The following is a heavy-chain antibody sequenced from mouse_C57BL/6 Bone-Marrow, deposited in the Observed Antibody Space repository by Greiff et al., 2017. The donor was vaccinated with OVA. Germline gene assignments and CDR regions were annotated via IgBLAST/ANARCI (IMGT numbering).Heavy chain of an antibody. Sequence: EVQVVESGGDLVKPGGSLKLSCAASGFTFSSYGMSWVRQTPDKRLEWVATISSGGSYTYYPDSVKGRFTISRDNAKNTLYLQMSSLKSEDTAMYYCARHELRYYWYFDVWGTGTTVTVSS. CDR1: GFTFSSYG. D-gene: IGHD1-1*01. CDR3: ARHELRYYWYFDV. CDR2: ISSGGSYT. J-gene: IGHJ1*03. V-gene: IGHV5-6*01.